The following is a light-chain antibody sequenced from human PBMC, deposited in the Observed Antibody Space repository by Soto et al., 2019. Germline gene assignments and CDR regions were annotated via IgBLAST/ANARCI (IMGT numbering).Light chain of an antibody. CDR2: DVT. Sequence: QSVLTQPRSVSGSPGQSVTISCTGTSSDVGVSRSVSWYQQHPGKAPKLIISDVTKRPSGVPYRFSGSKSGNTASLTISGLQAADGADYYCCSYEGRFFFGTGTKVTVL. V-gene: IGLV2-11*01. J-gene: IGLJ1*01. CDR3: CSYEGRFF. CDR1: SSDVGVSRS.